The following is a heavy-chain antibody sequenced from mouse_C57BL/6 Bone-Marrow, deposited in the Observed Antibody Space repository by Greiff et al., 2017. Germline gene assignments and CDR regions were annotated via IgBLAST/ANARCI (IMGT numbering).Heavy chain of an antibody. CDR3: ARWNFYRGGYFDF. V-gene: IGHV3-8*01. D-gene: IGHD1-1*01. Sequence: EVKLMESGPGLAKPSQTLSLTCSVTGYSITSDYWNWIRKFPGNKLEYMGYISYSGSTYYNPSLKSRISITRDTSKNQYYLQLNSVTTEDTATYSCARWNFYRGGYFDFWGTGTTVTVSS. CDR1: GYSITSDY. CDR2: ISYSGST. J-gene: IGHJ1*03.